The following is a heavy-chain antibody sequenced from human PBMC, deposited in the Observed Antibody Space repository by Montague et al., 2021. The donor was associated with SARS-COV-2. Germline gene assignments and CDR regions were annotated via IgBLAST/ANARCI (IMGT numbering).Heavy chain of an antibody. Sequence: CAISGDSVSSNSAAWNWIRQSPSRRLEWLGRTYYRSKWYNDYAVSVKSRITINPDTSKNQFSLQLNFVTPEDTAVYYCARDTRIQLWFDRDYYYGMDVWGQGTTVSVSS. V-gene: IGHV6-1*01. J-gene: IGHJ6*02. CDR1: GDSVSSNSAA. D-gene: IGHD5-18*01. CDR3: ARDTRIQLWFDRDYYYGMDV. CDR2: TYYRSKWYN.